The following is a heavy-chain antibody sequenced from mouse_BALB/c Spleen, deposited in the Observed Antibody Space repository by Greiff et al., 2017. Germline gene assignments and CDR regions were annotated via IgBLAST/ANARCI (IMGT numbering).Heavy chain of an antibody. CDR1: GFTFSDYY. V-gene: IGHV5-4*02. CDR2: ISDGGSYT. D-gene: IGHD2-14*01. Sequence: EVMLVESGGGLVKPGGSLKLSCAASGFTFSDYYMYWVRQTPEKRLEWVATISDGGSYTYYPDSVKGRFTISRDNAKNNLYLQMSSLKSEDTAMYYCARGGDGYGMDYWGQGTSVTVSS. J-gene: IGHJ4*01. CDR3: ARGGDGYGMDY.